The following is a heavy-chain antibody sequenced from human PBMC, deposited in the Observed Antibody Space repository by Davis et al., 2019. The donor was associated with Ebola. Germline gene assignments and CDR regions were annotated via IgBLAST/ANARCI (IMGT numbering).Heavy chain of an antibody. J-gene: IGHJ6*02. CDR1: GYTFTNYG. Sequence: ASVKVSCKASGYTFTNYGITWVRQAPGQGLEWMGWMNPNSGNTGYAQKFQGRVTMTRNTSISTAYMELSSLRSDDTAVYYCARRFLDYYFGMDVWGQGTTVIVS. CDR3: ARRFLDYYFGMDV. CDR2: MNPNSGNT. V-gene: IGHV1-8*02. D-gene: IGHD3-3*01.